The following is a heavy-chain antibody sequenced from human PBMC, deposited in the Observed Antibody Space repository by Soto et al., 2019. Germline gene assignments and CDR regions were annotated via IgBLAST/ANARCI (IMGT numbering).Heavy chain of an antibody. CDR1: GYTFTSYD. CDR3: ATERTVAGNDY. D-gene: IGHD6-19*01. V-gene: IGHV1-8*01. Sequence: QVQLVQSGAEVKKPGASVKVSCKASGYTFTSYDINWVRQATGQGLEWMGWMNPNSGNTGYAQKFQGRVTMTRNTSLNTAYMDLSSLRSEDPAVYDFATERTVAGNDYWGQETLVTVSS. CDR2: MNPNSGNT. J-gene: IGHJ4*02.